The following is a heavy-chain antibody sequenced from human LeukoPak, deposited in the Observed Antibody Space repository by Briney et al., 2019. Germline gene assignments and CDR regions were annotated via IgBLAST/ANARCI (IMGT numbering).Heavy chain of an antibody. V-gene: IGHV3-21*01. CDR3: ARDLITPSR. J-gene: IGHJ4*02. D-gene: IGHD3-22*01. CDR2: ITSGSSHI. CDR1: GFTFSSYN. Sequence: GGSLRLSCAASGFTFSSYNMNWVRQTPGQGLEWVSSITSGSSHIYYADSVKGRFTISRDNAKSSLYLQMNSLRAEDTAVYYCARDLITPSRWGQGTLVTVSS.